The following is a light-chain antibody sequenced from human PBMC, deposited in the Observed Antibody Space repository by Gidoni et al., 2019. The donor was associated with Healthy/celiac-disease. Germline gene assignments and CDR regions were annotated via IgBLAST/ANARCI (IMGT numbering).Light chain of an antibody. CDR3: SSYTSSSTLYV. CDR1: NSDVGGYNY. J-gene: IGLJ1*01. CDR2: DVI. V-gene: IGLV2-14*03. Sequence: QSALTQPASVSGSPGQSITISCTGTNSDVGGYNYVSWYQQHAGKAPKLLIYDVINRPSGVSNRFSGSKSGNTASLTISGLQAEDEADYYCSSYTSSSTLYVFGTGAKVTVL.